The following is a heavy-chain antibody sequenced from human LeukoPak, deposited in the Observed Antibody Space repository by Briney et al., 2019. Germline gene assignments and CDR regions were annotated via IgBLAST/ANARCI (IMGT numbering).Heavy chain of an antibody. Sequence: GGSLRLSCAAAGFTFSSYAMSWVRQAPGKGLEWVSAISGSGGSTYYADSVKGRFTISRDNSKNTLYLQMNSLRAEDTAVYYCAKDLRTLGYGGNFHYWAQGTLVTVSS. V-gene: IGHV3-23*01. CDR3: AKDLRTLGYGGNFHY. CDR2: ISGSGGST. CDR1: GFTFSSYA. D-gene: IGHD2-15*01. J-gene: IGHJ4*02.